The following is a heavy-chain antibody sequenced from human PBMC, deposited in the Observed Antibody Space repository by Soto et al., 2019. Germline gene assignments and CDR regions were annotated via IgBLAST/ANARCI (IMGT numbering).Heavy chain of an antibody. CDR2: IYPGDSDT. V-gene: IGHV5-51*01. J-gene: IGHJ4*02. D-gene: IGHD2-2*01. CDR3: ARPVGDIVVVPAAMQYYFDY. Sequence: GESLKISCKGSGYSFTSYWIGWVRQMPGKGLEWMGIIYPGDSDTRYSPSFQGQVTISADKSISTAYLQWSSLKASDTARYYCARPVGDIVVVPAAMQYYFDYWGQGTLVTVSS. CDR1: GYSFTSYW.